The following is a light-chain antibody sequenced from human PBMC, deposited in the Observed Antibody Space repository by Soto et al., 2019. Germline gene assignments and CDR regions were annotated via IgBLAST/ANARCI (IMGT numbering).Light chain of an antibody. Sequence: QLVLTQPPSVSGAPGQRVTISCTGSSSNIGAGYDVHWYQQLPGTAPKLLSYGNSNRPSGVPDRFSGSKSGTSAFLAITGLQAEDEADYYCQSYDSSLSGWVFGGGTKLTVL. CDR1: SSNIGAGYD. J-gene: IGLJ3*02. CDR3: QSYDSSLSGWV. CDR2: GNS. V-gene: IGLV1-40*01.